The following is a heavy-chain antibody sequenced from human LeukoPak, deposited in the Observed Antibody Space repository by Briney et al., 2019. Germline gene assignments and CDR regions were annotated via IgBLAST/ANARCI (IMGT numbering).Heavy chain of an antibody. Sequence: GGSLRLSCAASGFTFSSYAMSWVRRAPGKGLEWVSAISGSGGSTYYADSVKGRFTISRDNSKNTLYLQMNSLRAEDTAVYYCAKAHTNYYYYYVDVWGKGTTVTVSS. V-gene: IGHV3-23*01. CDR3: AKAHTNYYYYYVDV. CDR2: ISGSGGST. CDR1: GFTFSSYA. J-gene: IGHJ6*03.